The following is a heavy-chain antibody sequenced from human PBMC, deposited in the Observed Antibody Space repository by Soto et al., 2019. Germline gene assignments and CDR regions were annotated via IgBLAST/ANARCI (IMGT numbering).Heavy chain of an antibody. CDR3: AREGIAAAGTFPRPLDY. V-gene: IGHV4-59*01. Sequence: PSETLSLTCTVSGGSISSYHWSWIRQPPGKGLEWIGYIYYSGSTNYNPSLKSRVTISVDTSKNQFSLKLSSVTAADTAVYHCAREGIAAAGTFPRPLDYWGQGTLVTVSS. J-gene: IGHJ4*02. D-gene: IGHD6-13*01. CDR2: IYYSGST. CDR1: GGSISSYH.